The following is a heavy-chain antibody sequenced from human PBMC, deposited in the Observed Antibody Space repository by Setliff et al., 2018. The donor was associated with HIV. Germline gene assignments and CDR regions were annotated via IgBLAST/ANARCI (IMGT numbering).Heavy chain of an antibody. Sequence: SETLSLTCAVYGGSLSNYYWSWIRQSPGEGLEWIGEINHGGSTNYNPSLKSRVTMSVDTSKNQFSLQLTSVTAADTAVYYCARSGNILTDYSYYSYFMDVWGGGTTVTVSS. CDR3: ARSGNILTDYSYYSYFMDV. J-gene: IGHJ6*03. D-gene: IGHD3-9*01. V-gene: IGHV4-34*01. CDR2: INHGGST. CDR1: GGSLSNYY.